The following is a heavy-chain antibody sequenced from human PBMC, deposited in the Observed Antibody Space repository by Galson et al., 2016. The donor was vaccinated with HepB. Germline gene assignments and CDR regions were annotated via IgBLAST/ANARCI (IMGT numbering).Heavy chain of an antibody. J-gene: IGHJ3*01. CDR3: AKSQFALPDSGWFNAFDL. D-gene: IGHD6-19*01. V-gene: IGHV3-23*01. Sequence: SLRLSCAASGLTFSSHDMSWVRQAPGKGLEWVSAISGSGGSTYYADSVRGRFTISTDNSKTTLYVQMNSLRVDDSAIYYCAKSQFALPDSGWFNAFDLWGQGTMVTVSS. CDR1: GLTFSSHD. CDR2: ISGSGGST.